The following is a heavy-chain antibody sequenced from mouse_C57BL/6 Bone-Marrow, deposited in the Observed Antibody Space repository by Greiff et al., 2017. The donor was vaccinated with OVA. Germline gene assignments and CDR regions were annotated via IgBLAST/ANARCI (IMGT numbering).Heavy chain of an antibody. CDR3: ARDYDYDRFAY. J-gene: IGHJ3*01. CDR2: ISDGGSYT. CDR1: GFTFSSYA. Sequence: DVQLVESGGGLVKPGGSLKLSCAASGFTFSSYAMSWVRQTPEKRLEWVATISDGGSYTYYPENVKGRFTISRDNAKNNLYLQMSHLKSEDTAMYYCARDYDYDRFAYWGQGTLVTVSA. D-gene: IGHD2-4*01. V-gene: IGHV5-4*01.